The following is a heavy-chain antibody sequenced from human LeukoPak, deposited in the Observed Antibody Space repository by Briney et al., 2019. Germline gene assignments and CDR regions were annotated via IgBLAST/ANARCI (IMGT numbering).Heavy chain of an antibody. CDR3: ARGNSGYDPSRMDV. D-gene: IGHD5-12*01. J-gene: IGHJ6*02. Sequence: QPSETLSLTCAVDGGSFSGYYWSWIRQPPGKGLEWIGEINHSGSTNYNPSLKSRVTISVDTSNNQFSLKLSSVTAADTAVYYCARGNSGYDPSRMDVWGQGTTVTVSS. CDR1: GGSFSGYY. V-gene: IGHV4-34*01. CDR2: INHSGST.